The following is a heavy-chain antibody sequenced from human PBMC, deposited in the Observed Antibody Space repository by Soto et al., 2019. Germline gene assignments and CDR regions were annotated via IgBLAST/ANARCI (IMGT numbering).Heavy chain of an antibody. CDR2: INAGNGNT. V-gene: IGHV1-3*01. J-gene: IGHJ6*02. CDR1: GYTFTSYA. Sequence: ASVKVSCKASGYTFTSYAMHWVRQAPGQRLEWMGWINAGNGNTKYSQKFQGRVTITRDTSASTAYMELSSLRSEDTAVYYCARSDHIVVVPAATDGMDVWGQGTTVTVSS. D-gene: IGHD2-2*01. CDR3: ARSDHIVVVPAATDGMDV.